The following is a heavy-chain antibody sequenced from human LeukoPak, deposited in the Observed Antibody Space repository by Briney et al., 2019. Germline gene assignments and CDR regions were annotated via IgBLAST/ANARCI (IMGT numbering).Heavy chain of an antibody. V-gene: IGHV4-39*07. CDR2: IYYGGST. CDR3: AKSTYYYDTFVNAFDL. Sequence: PSETLSLTCTVSGGSVSSSHYWDWIRQPPGKGLEWIGSIYYGGSTYYNASLRSRVTTSVDTSKNQFSLKLSSVTAADTAVYYCAKSTYYYDTFVNAFDLWGQGTEVTVSS. CDR1: GGSVSSSHY. D-gene: IGHD3-22*01. J-gene: IGHJ3*01.